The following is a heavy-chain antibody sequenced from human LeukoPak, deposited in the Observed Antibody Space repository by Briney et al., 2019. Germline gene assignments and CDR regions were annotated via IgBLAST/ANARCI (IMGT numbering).Heavy chain of an antibody. Sequence: GESLQISCKGSGNSFTSYWIGWVRQMPGKGPEWMGIIYRGDSDTRYSPSFQGQVTISADKSISTAYLQWSSLKASDTAMYYCARSTCSGGSCYRGYYFDLWGQGTLVTVSS. CDR3: ARSTCSGGSCYRGYYFDL. CDR2: IYRGDSDT. J-gene: IGHJ4*02. V-gene: IGHV5-51*01. D-gene: IGHD2-15*01. CDR1: GNSFTSYW.